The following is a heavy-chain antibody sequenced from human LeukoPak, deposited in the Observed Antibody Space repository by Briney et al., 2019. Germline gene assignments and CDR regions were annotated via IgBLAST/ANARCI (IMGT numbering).Heavy chain of an antibody. CDR1: GGSFSGYY. J-gene: IGHJ6*02. V-gene: IGHV4-34*01. D-gene: IGHD3-3*01. CDR2: INHSGST. CDR3: ARGGYYDSWSGYYRAGYYGMDV. Sequence: PSGTLSLTCAVYGGSFSGYYWSWIRQPPGKGLEWIGEINHSGSTNYNPSLKSRVTISVDTSKNQFPLKLSSVTAADTAVYYCARGGYYDSWSGYYRAGYYGMDVWGQGTTVTVSS.